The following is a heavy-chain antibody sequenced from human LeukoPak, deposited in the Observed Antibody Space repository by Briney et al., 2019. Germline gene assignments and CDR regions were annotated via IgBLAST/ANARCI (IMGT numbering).Heavy chain of an antibody. Sequence: VSVKVSCKVSGYTFTDYYMHWVRQAPGQGLEWMAWIHLKSGGTRCAQNFQGRVTMTRDTSTSTAFMEVSRLRSDDTAVYYCARDYDGYDDYRKWDYWGQGTLVTVSS. D-gene: IGHD4-17*01. CDR1: GYTFTDYY. V-gene: IGHV1-2*02. J-gene: IGHJ4*02. CDR2: IHLKSGGT. CDR3: ARDYDGYDDYRKWDY.